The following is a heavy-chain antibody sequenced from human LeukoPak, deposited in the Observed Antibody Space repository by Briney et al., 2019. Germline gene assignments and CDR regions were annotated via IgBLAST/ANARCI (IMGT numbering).Heavy chain of an antibody. J-gene: IGHJ3*02. Sequence: VASVKVSCKASGYTFTGYYMHWVRQAPGQGPEWLGWINPNSGDTNYAQKFQGRVTMTRDTSISAAYMELSRLRSDDTAVYYCARDHLITFGGVIAQTGAFDIWGQGTMVTVSS. CDR3: ARDHLITFGGVIAQTGAFDI. CDR2: INPNSGDT. CDR1: GYTFTGYY. V-gene: IGHV1-2*02. D-gene: IGHD3-16*02.